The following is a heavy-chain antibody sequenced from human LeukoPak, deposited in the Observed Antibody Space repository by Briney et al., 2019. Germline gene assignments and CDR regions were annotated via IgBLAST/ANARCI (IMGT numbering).Heavy chain of an antibody. V-gene: IGHV1-2*02. D-gene: IGHD5-12*01. Sequence: ASVKVSCKASVYTFTGYYMHWVRQAPGQGLEWMGWNNPNSGGTNYAQKFQGRVTMTRDTSISTAYMELSRLRSDDTAVYYCAADIVATQNFDYWGQGTLVTVSS. CDR3: AADIVATQNFDY. CDR1: VYTFTGYY. CDR2: NNPNSGGT. J-gene: IGHJ4*02.